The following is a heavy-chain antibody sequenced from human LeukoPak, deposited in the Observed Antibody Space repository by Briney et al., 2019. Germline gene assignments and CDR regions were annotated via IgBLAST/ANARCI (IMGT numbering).Heavy chain of an antibody. J-gene: IGHJ4*02. CDR3: ARHEGVTAIFFDY. CDR1: GGSISSYY. D-gene: IGHD2-21*02. V-gene: IGHV4-59*08. Sequence: SETLSLTCTVSGGSISSYYWSWIRQPPGKGLEWIGYIYYSGSTNYNPSLKSRVTISVDTSKNQFSLKLSSVTAADTAVYYCARHEGVTAIFFDYWGQGTLVTVSS. CDR2: IYYSGST.